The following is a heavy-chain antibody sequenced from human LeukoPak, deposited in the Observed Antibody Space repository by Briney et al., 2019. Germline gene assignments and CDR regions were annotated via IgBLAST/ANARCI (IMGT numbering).Heavy chain of an antibody. D-gene: IGHD6-13*01. CDR2: LNPKNGDT. Sequence: ASVKVSCKASKYTFSDYYIHWLRQAPGQGLEWMGWLNPKNGDTLYSQKFRGRVTMTRDTSISTAYMGVSRLESDDTAVYYCARDLRIFKAGDSWYFFDYWGQGTPVTVSS. CDR3: ARDLRIFKAGDSWYFFDY. V-gene: IGHV1-2*02. J-gene: IGHJ4*02. CDR1: KYTFSDYY.